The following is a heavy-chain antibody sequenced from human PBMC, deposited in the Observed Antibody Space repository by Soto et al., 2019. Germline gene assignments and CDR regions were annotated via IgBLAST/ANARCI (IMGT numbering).Heavy chain of an antibody. CDR3: TIGSWSGEVFDI. CDR1: GGTFNTYS. V-gene: IGHV1-69*02. CDR2: IIPMLGVR. J-gene: IGHJ3*02. Sequence: QVQLVQSGAEVKKPGSSVKVSCKDSGGTFNTYSMFWVRQAPGQGLEWMGRIIPMLGVRNYAQRFQDRVTITADKSTATVHLELSSLRSEDTALYYCTIGSWSGEVFDIWGQGTMVTVSS. D-gene: IGHD2-21*01.